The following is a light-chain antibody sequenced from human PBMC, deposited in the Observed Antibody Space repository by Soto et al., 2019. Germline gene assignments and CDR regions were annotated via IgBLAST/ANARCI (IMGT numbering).Light chain of an antibody. CDR1: QSVNNNY. V-gene: IGKV3-20*01. J-gene: IGKJ1*01. Sequence: FPPSPSTLSPSAGETATLSSTASQSVNNNYLAWYQQKPGQAPKLLIYGASTRATGIPDRFSGSGSGTEFTLTISRLEPEDFAVYYCQQYGSSSWTFGQGTKVDIK. CDR3: QQYGSSSWT. CDR2: GAS.